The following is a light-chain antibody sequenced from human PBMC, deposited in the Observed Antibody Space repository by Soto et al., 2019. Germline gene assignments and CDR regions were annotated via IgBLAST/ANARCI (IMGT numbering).Light chain of an antibody. V-gene: IGKV4-1*01. CDR1: QSVLYSSNNXNY. CDR3: XQYYSTPRT. J-gene: IGKJ5*01. CDR2: WAS. Sequence: IVMTQSPDSLAVSLGERATINCKSSQSVLYSSNNXNYLAWYQQKPGQPPKLLIYWASTRESGVPDRFSGSGSGTDFTLTISRLQPSDXAVYXXXQYYSTPRTFGQGTRLEIK.